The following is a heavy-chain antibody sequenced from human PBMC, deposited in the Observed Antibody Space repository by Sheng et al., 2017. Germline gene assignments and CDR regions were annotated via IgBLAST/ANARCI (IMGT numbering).Heavy chain of an antibody. V-gene: IGHV1-69*04. Sequence: QVQLVQSGAEVKKPGSSVKVSCKASGGTFSSYAISWVRQAPGQGLEWMGGIIPILGIANYAQKFQGRVTITADKSTSTAYMELSSLRSEDTAVYYCARVSGTTVTVPRDYYYYYMDVWGKGTTVTVSS. CDR2: IIPILGIA. CDR1: GGTFSSYA. CDR3: ARVSGTTVTVPRDYYYYYMDV. J-gene: IGHJ6*03. D-gene: IGHD4-4*01.